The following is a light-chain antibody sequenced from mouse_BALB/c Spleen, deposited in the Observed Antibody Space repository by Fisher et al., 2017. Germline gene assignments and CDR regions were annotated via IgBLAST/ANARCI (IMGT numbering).Light chain of an antibody. Sequence: IVLTQTPALMSASPGEKVTMTCSASSSVSYMYWYQQKPRSSPKPWIYLTSNLASGVPARFSGSGSGNSYSLTISSMEGEDAATYYCQQRSSYPPTFGGGTKLEIK. CDR3: QQRSSYPPT. CDR1: SSVSY. CDR2: LTS. V-gene: IGKV4-68*01. J-gene: IGKJ1*01.